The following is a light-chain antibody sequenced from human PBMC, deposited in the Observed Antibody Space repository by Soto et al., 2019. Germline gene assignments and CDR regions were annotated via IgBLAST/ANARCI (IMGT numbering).Light chain of an antibody. CDR3: AAWDDTLNAAV. CDR2: SDN. Sequence: QPVLTQPYSASGTPGQRVTISCSGSSSNIGSHTLNWYQQLPGSAPSILIYSDNQRPSGVPDRFSGSTSGTSASLAISGLQSEDEAEYYCAAWDDTLNAAVFGGGTKLTVL. CDR1: SSNIGSHT. V-gene: IGLV1-44*01. J-gene: IGLJ2*01.